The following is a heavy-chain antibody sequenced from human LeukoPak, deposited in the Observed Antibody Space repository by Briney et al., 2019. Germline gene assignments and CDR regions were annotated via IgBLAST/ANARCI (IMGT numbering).Heavy chain of an antibody. V-gene: IGHV3-9*01. D-gene: IGHD3-16*01. CDR1: GFTFDDYA. Sequence: PGRSLRLSCAASGFTFDDYAMPWVRQAPGKGLEWVSSISWNSGTVAYADSVKGRFTVSRDNANNSLYLQMNSLRPEDTALYYCARVYDSYHYYYTMDVWGQGTTVTVS. J-gene: IGHJ6*02. CDR2: ISWNSGTV. CDR3: ARVYDSYHYYYTMDV.